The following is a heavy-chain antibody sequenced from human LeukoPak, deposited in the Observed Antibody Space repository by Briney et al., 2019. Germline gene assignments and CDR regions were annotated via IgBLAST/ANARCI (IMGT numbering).Heavy chain of an antibody. CDR1: GGSISSYY. Sequence: SETLSLTCTVSGGSISSYYWSWLRQPPGKGLEWIGYIYYSGSTNYNPSLKSRVTISVDTSKNQFSLKLSSVTAADTAVYYCARDRTGYCSSTSCYGVYGMDVRGQGTTVTVSS. J-gene: IGHJ6*02. D-gene: IGHD2-2*03. CDR3: ARDRTGYCSSTSCYGVYGMDV. V-gene: IGHV4-59*01. CDR2: IYYSGST.